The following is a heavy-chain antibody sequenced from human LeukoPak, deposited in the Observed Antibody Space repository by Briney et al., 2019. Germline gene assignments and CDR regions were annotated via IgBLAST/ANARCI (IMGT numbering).Heavy chain of an antibody. V-gene: IGHV4-39*07. CDR2: NYYTGST. D-gene: IGHD2-15*01. CDR1: GGSISGSSYY. J-gene: IGHJ4*02. Sequence: SETLSLTCTVSGGSISGSSYYWDWIRQPPGKGLEWIGSNYYTGSTYYNPSLKSRVTISVDTSKNQFSLKLSSVTAADTAVYYCARGRGYCSGGSCYLFRLWYLYFDYWGQGTLVTVSS. CDR3: ARGRGYCSGGSCYLFRLWYLYFDY.